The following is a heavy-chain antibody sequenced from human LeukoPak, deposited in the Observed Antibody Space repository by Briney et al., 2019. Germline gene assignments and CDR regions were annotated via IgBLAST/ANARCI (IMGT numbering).Heavy chain of an antibody. D-gene: IGHD5-18*01. J-gene: IGHJ3*02. CDR1: GGSLSSGDYY. Sequence: PSQTLSLTCTVSGGSLSSGDYYWSWVRQPPGTGLEWLGYIYYSGSTYYNPSLKSRVTISVDTSKNQCSLKLSSVTAADTAVYYCAGPRGYSYGGAFDIWGQGTMVTVSS. CDR3: AGPRGYSYGGAFDI. CDR2: IYYSGST. V-gene: IGHV4-30-4*01.